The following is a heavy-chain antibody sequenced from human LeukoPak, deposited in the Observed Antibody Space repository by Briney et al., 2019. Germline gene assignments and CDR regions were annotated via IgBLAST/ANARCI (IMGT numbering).Heavy chain of an antibody. Sequence: GASVKVSCKASGYTFTNYAIQWVRQAPGQRLEWMGWSNAGNGNTKYSQKFQGRFTITRDTSASTGYMELSGLRSEDTTVYYCARGRWSRSGWYYFDFWGQGTLVTVSS. CDR3: ARGRWSRSGWYYFDF. V-gene: IGHV1-3*01. D-gene: IGHD6-19*01. CDR2: SNAGNGNT. CDR1: GYTFTNYA. J-gene: IGHJ4*02.